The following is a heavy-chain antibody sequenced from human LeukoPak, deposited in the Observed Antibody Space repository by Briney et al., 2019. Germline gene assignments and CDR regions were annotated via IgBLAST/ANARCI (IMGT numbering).Heavy chain of an antibody. D-gene: IGHD2-21*02. CDR3: ARGLSAIVH. Sequence: SETLSLTCTVSGGSISSSSYYWSWIRQPPGKGLEWIGSIYYSGSTYYNPSLKSRVTISVDTSKDQFSLKLSSVTAADTAVYYCARGLSAIVHWGQGTLVTVSS. V-gene: IGHV4-39*01. CDR1: GGSISSSSYY. J-gene: IGHJ4*02. CDR2: IYYSGST.